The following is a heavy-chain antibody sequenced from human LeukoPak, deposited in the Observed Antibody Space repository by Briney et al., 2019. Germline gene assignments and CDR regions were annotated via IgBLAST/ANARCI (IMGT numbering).Heavy chain of an antibody. Sequence: PGGSLRLSCAASGFTFSSYSMNWVRQAPGKGLEWVSSISSSSSYIYYADSVKGRFTISRDNAKNSLYLQMNSLRAEDTAVYYCAREETTVTYLDYWGQGTLVTVSS. J-gene: IGHJ4*02. CDR1: GFTFSSYS. CDR2: ISSSSSYI. CDR3: AREETTVTYLDY. D-gene: IGHD4-17*01. V-gene: IGHV3-21*01.